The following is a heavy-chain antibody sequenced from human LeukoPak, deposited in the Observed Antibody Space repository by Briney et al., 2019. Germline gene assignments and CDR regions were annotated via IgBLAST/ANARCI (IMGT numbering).Heavy chain of an antibody. Sequence: HPGGSLRLSCVASGFTFTQYWMTWVRQAPGKGLEWVARLHPDGSERNYVGSVEGRFTVFGDNAKSSLFLQMHSLRVEDTAVYYCARGGYSFDYLGQGTLVTVPS. D-gene: IGHD5-12*01. V-gene: IGHV3-7*01. CDR2: LHPDGSER. J-gene: IGHJ4*02. CDR3: ARGGYSFDY. CDR1: GFTFTQYW.